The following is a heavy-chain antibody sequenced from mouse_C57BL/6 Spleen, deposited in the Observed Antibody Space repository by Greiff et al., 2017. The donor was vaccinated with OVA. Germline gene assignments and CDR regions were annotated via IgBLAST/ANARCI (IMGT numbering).Heavy chain of an antibody. D-gene: IGHD1-1*01. J-gene: IGHJ3*01. CDR3: ATHYYGSSYPFAY. V-gene: IGHV1-47*01. CDR2: FHPYNDDT. CDR1: GYTFTTYP. Sequence: VKLVESGAELVKPGASVKMSCKASGYTFTTYPIEWMKQNHGKSLEWIGNFHPYNDDTKYNEKFKGKATLTVETSSSTVYLELSRLTSDDSAVYYCATHYYGSSYPFAYWGQGTLVTVSA.